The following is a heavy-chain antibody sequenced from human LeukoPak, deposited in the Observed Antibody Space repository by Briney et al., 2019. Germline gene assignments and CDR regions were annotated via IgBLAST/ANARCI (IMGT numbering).Heavy chain of an antibody. D-gene: IGHD4-17*01. CDR2: IYTSGST. CDR1: GGSISSYY. V-gene: IGHV4-4*07. Sequence: SETLSLTCTVSGGSISSYYWSWIRQPAGKGLEWIGRIYTSGSTNYNPSLKSRVTMSVDTSKNQFSLKLSSVTAADTAVYYCARSPDYGDTKEAFDIWGQGTMVTVSS. J-gene: IGHJ3*02. CDR3: ARSPDYGDTKEAFDI.